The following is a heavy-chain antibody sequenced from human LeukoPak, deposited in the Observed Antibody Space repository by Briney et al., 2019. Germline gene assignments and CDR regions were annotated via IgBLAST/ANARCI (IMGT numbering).Heavy chain of an antibody. CDR3: ARDIGSGNYFDY. CDR2: IYSGGTT. V-gene: IGHV3-53*01. D-gene: IGHD1-26*01. CDR1: GFTVSSNY. Sequence: GGSLRLSCAASGFTVSSNYMSWVRRAPGKGLEWVSVIYSGGTTYYADSVKGRFTISRDNSKNTLYLQMNSLRVEDTAVYYCARDIGSGNYFDYWGQGTPVTVSS. J-gene: IGHJ4*02.